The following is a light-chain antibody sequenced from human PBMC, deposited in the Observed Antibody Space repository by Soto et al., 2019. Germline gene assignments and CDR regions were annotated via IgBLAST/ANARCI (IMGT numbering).Light chain of an antibody. Sequence: QSALTQPPSASGSPGQSVTISCTGTSSDIGGYNFVSWYRHHPGKAPQLLIYQVSQRPSGVPDRFSGSKSGNPAALTVSGLQAEDEAEYYCCSYGGSRNYVFGTGTKVTVL. J-gene: IGLJ1*01. CDR3: CSYGGSRNYV. V-gene: IGLV2-8*01. CDR2: QVS. CDR1: SSDIGGYNF.